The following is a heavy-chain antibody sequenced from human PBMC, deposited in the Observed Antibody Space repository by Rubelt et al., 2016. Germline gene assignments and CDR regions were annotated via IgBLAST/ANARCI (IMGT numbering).Heavy chain of an antibody. CDR1: GDSITNYY. Sequence: QLQLQESGPGLVKPSETLSLTCTVSGDSITNYYWSWIRQPPGKGLEWIGYYYSGSTTYNPSLESRVTISIDTSKNQLSLKLSSVTAADTAMYYCARHAFIVTTGSFWDFWGQGTLVTVSS. J-gene: IGHJ4*02. V-gene: IGHV4-59*08. CDR3: ARHAFIVTTGSFWDF. D-gene: IGHD4-17*01. CDR2: YYSGST.